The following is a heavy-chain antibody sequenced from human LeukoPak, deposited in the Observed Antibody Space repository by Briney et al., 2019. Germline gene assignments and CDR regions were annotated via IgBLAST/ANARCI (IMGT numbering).Heavy chain of an antibody. D-gene: IGHD2-21*02. Sequence: ASVKVSCKASGYTFTSYAMNWVRQAPGQGLEWMGWINTNTGNPTYAQGFTGRFVFSLDTSVSTAYLQISSLKAEDTAVYYCARDPPLPNCGGDCYHTESAYWGQGTLVTVSS. J-gene: IGHJ4*02. CDR1: GYTFTSYA. CDR3: ARDPPLPNCGGDCYHTESAY. V-gene: IGHV7-4-1*02. CDR2: INTNTGNP.